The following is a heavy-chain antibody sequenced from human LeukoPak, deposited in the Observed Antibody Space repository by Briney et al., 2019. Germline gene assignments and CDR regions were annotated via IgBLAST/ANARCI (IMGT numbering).Heavy chain of an antibody. V-gene: IGHV4-39*01. CDR1: GGSISSSSYY. Sequence: SETLSLTCTVSGGSISSSSYYWGWIRQPPGKGLEWIGSIYYSGSTYYNPSLKSRVTISVDTSKNQFSLKLSSVTAADTAAYYCGRLRFLEWSQVDYWGQGTLVTVSS. CDR3: GRLRFLEWSQVDY. D-gene: IGHD3-3*01. J-gene: IGHJ4*02. CDR2: IYYSGST.